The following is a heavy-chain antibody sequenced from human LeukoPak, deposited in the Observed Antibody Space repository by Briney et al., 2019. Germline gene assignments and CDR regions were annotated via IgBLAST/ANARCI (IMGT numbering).Heavy chain of an antibody. D-gene: IGHD2-15*01. Sequence: GGSLRLSCAASGFTFGSYAMYWVRQAPGKGLEWVSGIFGSGGSAHYADSVKGRFTTSRDNSKNTVYLQMDSLRAEDTAIYYCAKTTTGYSSGRYPAWPIDYWGQGTLVTVSS. J-gene: IGHJ4*02. CDR1: GFTFGSYA. CDR3: AKTTTGYSSGRYPAWPIDY. V-gene: IGHV3-23*01. CDR2: IFGSGGSA.